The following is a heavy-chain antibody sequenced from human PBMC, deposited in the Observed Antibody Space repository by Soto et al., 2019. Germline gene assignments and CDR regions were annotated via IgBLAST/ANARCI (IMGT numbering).Heavy chain of an antibody. CDR3: ARAPRGNYYDYGMDV. CDR1: GGTFSSYA. Sequence: QVQLVQSGAEVKKPGSSVKVSCKASGGTFSSYAISWVRQAPGQGLEWMGGIIPIFGTAHYAQKFQGRVTMAEDASKXTAYMELGSLSSDDTAGYYCARAPRGNYYDYGMDVWGQGTTVAVSS. J-gene: IGHJ6*02. CDR2: IIPIFGTA. V-gene: IGHV1-69*12.